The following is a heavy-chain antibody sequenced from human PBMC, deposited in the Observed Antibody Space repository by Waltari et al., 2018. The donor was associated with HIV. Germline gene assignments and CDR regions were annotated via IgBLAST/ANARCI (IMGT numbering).Heavy chain of an antibody. J-gene: IGHJ3*02. Sequence: QVRLQESGPGLVKPSGTLSLTCVVSLGSISSSNCWSWVRQPPGKGLEWFGEICHSGTTNYNPSFKSRIDMSIDQSDNQFSLVLESVTVADTATYFCARARPLLTTWAGVYDIWGQGTMVIVSS. D-gene: IGHD4-4*01. CDR2: ICHSGTT. V-gene: IGHV4-4*02. CDR3: ARARPLLTTWAGVYDI. CDR1: LGSISSSNC.